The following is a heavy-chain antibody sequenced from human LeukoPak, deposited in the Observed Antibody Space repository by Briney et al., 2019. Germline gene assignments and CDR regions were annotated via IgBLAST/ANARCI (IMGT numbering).Heavy chain of an antibody. J-gene: IGHJ4*02. CDR3: ARVGGYYDSSGYYNPIDY. CDR2: ISYDGSNK. Sequence: GGSLRLSCAASGFTFSSYAMHWVRQAPGKGLEWVAVISYDGSNKYYADSVKGRFTISRDNSKNTLYLQMNSLRAEDTAVYYCARVGGYYDSSGYYNPIDYWGQGTLVTVSS. D-gene: IGHD3-22*01. CDR1: GFTFSSYA. V-gene: IGHV3-30*04.